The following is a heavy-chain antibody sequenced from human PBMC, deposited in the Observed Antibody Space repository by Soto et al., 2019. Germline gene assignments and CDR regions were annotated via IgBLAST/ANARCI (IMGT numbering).Heavy chain of an antibody. V-gene: IGHV4-59*01. J-gene: IGHJ3*02. D-gene: IGHD6-13*01. CDR2: IYYSGST. CDR3: ARGCSSWYYYTKDAFDI. CDR1: GGSISSYY. Sequence: SETLSLTCTVSGGSISSYYWSWIRQPPGKGLEWIGYIYYSGSTNYNPSLKSRVTISVDTSKNQFSLKLSSVTAADTAVYYCARGCSSWYYYTKDAFDIWGQGTMVTVSS.